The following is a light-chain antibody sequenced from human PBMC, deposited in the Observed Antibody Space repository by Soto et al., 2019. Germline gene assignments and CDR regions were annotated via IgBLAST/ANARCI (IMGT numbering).Light chain of an antibody. CDR2: AAS. CDR1: QGISSY. V-gene: IGKV1-8*01. J-gene: IGKJ3*01. Sequence: AIRMTQSPSSFSASTGDRVTITCRASQGISSYLAWYQQKPGKAPKLLIYAASTLQSGVPSRFSGSGSGTDFTLTISCLQSKDFATYYCQQYYSYPPGFGPGTKVDIK. CDR3: QQYYSYPPG.